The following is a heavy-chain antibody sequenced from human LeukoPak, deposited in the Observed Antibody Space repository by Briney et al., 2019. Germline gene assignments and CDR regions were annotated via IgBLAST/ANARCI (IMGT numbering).Heavy chain of an antibody. D-gene: IGHD6-19*01. J-gene: IGHJ4*02. CDR1: GFTFSSYG. CDR3: AKATHRAVAGLDY. CDR2: ISYDGSNK. V-gene: IGHV3-30*18. Sequence: PGGSLRLSCAASGFTFSSYGMHWVRQAPGKGLEWVAVISYDGSNKYYADSVKGRFTISRDNSKNTLYLQMNSLRAEVTAVYYCAKATHRAVAGLDYWGQGALVTVSS.